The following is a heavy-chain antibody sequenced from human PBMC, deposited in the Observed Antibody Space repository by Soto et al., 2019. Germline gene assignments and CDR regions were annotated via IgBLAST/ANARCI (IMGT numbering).Heavy chain of an antibody. CDR1: GGSISSGGYY. CDR2: IYYSGST. J-gene: IGHJ4*02. CDR3: ARTRRKGGLKGYFDY. V-gene: IGHV4-31*03. D-gene: IGHD3-16*01. Sequence: QVQLQESGPGLVKPSQTLSLTCTVSGGSISSGGYYWSWIRQHPGKGLEWIGYIYYSGSTYYNPYLKSRVTISVDTSKNQFSLKLSSVTAGDTAVYYGARTRRKGGLKGYFDYWGQGTLVTVSS.